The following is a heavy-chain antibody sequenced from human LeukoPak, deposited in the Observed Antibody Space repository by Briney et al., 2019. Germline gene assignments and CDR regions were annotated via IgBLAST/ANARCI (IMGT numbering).Heavy chain of an antibody. Sequence: GGSLRLSCAAFGFTFITYTMNWVRQAPGKGLEWVSSISSSSSDIFYADSVKGRFTISRDNAKNSLYLQMNSLRAEDTAVYYCAREGGFYASGTYHTDYGMDVWGQGTTVTVSS. D-gene: IGHD3-10*01. J-gene: IGHJ6*02. CDR2: ISSSSSDI. CDR1: GFTFITYT. V-gene: IGHV3-21*01. CDR3: AREGGFYASGTYHTDYGMDV.